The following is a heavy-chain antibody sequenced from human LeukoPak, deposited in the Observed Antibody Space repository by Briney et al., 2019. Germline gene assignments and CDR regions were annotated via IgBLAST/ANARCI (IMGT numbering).Heavy chain of an antibody. Sequence: SETLSPTCAVYGGSLSGYYWSWIRQPPGKGLEWIGEINHSGSTNYNPSLKSRVTISVDTSKNQLSLKLSSMTAADTAVYYCARQWLVSPLFDYWGQGTLVTVSS. V-gene: IGHV4-34*01. CDR3: ARQWLVSPLFDY. CDR1: GGSLSGYY. CDR2: INHSGST. D-gene: IGHD6-19*01. J-gene: IGHJ4*02.